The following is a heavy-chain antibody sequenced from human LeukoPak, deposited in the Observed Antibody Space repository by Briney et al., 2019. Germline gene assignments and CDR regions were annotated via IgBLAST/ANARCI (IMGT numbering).Heavy chain of an antibody. CDR2: IDWDDDK. CDR3: ARIRVGVTTTHYYYYGMDV. Sequence: SGPTLVNPTQTLTLTCTFSGFSLSTSGMCVSWIRQPPGKALEWLARIDWDDDKYYSTSPKTRLTISKDTSKNQVVLTMTNMDPVDTATYYCARIRVGVTTTHYYYYGMDVWGQGTTVTVSS. J-gene: IGHJ6*02. D-gene: IGHD2-21*02. CDR1: GFSLSTSGMC. V-gene: IGHV2-70*11.